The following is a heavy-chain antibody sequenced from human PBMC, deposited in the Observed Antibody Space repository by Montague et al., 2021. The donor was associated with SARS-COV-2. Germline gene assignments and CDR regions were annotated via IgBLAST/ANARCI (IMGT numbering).Heavy chain of an antibody. CDR3: ARWDPQTLTLIGLRGKSASDY. D-gene: IGHD4-23*01. CDR1: GGSFSGYY. V-gene: IGHV4-34*01. CDR2: INHSGTT. J-gene: IGHJ4*02. Sequence: SETLSLTCAVYGGSFSGYYWTWIRQSPGKGLEWIAEINHSGTTNYNFNPSLRSRVTISVDTSKSQFSLKLSSVTAADTGVYYCARWDPQTLTLIGLRGKSASDYGGQGTLVPAPS.